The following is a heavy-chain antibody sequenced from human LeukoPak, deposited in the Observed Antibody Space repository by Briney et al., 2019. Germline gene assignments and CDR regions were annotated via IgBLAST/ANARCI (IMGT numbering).Heavy chain of an antibody. D-gene: IGHD3-10*01. CDR3: ASVAVIRGVTYFDY. V-gene: IGHV4-59*01. J-gene: IGHJ4*02. CDR1: GGSISSYY. Sequence: SETLSLTCTVSGGSISSYYWSWIRQPPGKGLEWIAYLFYSGSTDYNPSLESRVTISVDTSKIQFSLKLRSVTAADTAVYYCASVAVIRGVTYFDYWGQGTLVTVSS. CDR2: LFYSGST.